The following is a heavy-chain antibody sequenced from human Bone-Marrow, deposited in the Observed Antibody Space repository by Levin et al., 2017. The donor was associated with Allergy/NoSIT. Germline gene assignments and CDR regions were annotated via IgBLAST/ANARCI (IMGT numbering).Heavy chain of an antibody. CDR3: ARGTYYYDSSGPGPQGYGMDV. Sequence: ASVKVSCKASGYTFTSYDINWVRQATGQGLEWMGWMNPNSGNTGYAQKFQGRVTMTRNTSISTAYMELSSLRSEDTAVYYCARGTYYYDSSGPGPQGYGMDVWGQGTTVTVSS. J-gene: IGHJ6*02. CDR1: GYTFTSYD. V-gene: IGHV1-8*01. D-gene: IGHD3-22*01. CDR2: MNPNSGNT.